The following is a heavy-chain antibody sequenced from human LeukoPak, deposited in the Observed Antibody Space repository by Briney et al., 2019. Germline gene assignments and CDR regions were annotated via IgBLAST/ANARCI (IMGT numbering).Heavy chain of an antibody. V-gene: IGHV4-38-2*02. CDR1: GYSISSGYY. CDR2: IYYSGST. Sequence: SETLSLTCTVSGYSISSGYYWGWIRQPPGKGLEWIGSIYYSGSTYYNPSLKSRVTISVDTSKNQFSLKLSSVTAADTAVYYCARQGAFNYWGQGTLVTVSS. J-gene: IGHJ4*02. CDR3: ARQGAFNY. D-gene: IGHD3-16*01.